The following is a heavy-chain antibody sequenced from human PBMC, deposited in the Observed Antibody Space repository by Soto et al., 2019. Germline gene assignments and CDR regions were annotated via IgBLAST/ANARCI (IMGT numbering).Heavy chain of an antibody. Sequence: QVQLVQSGAEVKKPGSSVKVSCKASGGTFSTYTVIWVRQAPGQGLEWMGRIIPMFDITNTAQSFQGRVTITAEKSTHTTYLEMSTLRSDDTAIYFCTLGSWSAETFDIWGRGTMVTVSS. J-gene: IGHJ3*02. CDR2: IIPMFDIT. V-gene: IGHV1-69*02. D-gene: IGHD6-13*01. CDR1: GGTFSTYT. CDR3: TLGSWSAETFDI.